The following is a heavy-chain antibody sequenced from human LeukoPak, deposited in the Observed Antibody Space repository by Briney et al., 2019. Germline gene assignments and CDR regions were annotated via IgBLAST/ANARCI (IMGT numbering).Heavy chain of an antibody. V-gene: IGHV3-64*01. J-gene: IGHJ1*01. D-gene: IGHD6-13*01. Sequence: GGSLRLSCAASGFTFSSYAMHWVRQAPGKGLEYVSAISSNGGSTYYANSVKGRFTISRDNAKNSLYLQMNSLRAEDTAVYYCARSKIAAAGPGSFQHWGQGTLVTVSS. CDR3: ARSKIAAAGPGSFQH. CDR2: ISSNGGST. CDR1: GFTFSSYA.